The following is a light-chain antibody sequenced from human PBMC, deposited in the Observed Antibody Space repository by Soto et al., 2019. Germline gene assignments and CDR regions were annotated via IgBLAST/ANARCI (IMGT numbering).Light chain of an antibody. J-gene: IGKJ1*01. Sequence: AIQMTQSPSSLSAAVGDRVTITCRASQDIRNELGWYQQKPGKAPNLLIYAASSLHTGVPSRFSGSGSGSYFTPTISGLQPDDFATYYCLQDYNYPRTFGRGTKVEVK. CDR2: AAS. CDR3: LQDYNYPRT. V-gene: IGKV1-6*02. CDR1: QDIRNE.